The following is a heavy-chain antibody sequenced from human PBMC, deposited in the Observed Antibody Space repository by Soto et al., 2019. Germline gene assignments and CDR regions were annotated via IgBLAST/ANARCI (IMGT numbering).Heavy chain of an antibody. CDR3: ARGVGFGYYYYHMDL. J-gene: IGHJ6*02. V-gene: IGHV4-61*01. Sequence: QVQLQESGPGLVKPSETLSLACTVSGDSVTSVSDYWSWIRQPPGKGLEWIGYIYYSGSADYNPSLGSPVTISIHTSKNQFSLKLTSVTAADTAVYYCARGVGFGYYYYHMDLWGQGTTVTVSS. CDR2: IYYSGSA. CDR1: GDSVTSVSDY. D-gene: IGHD3-10*01.